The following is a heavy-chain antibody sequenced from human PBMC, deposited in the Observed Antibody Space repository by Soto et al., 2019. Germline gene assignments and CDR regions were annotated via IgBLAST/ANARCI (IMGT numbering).Heavy chain of an antibody. Sequence: QVQLVESGGGVVQPGRSLRLSCAASGFTFSSYGMHWVRQAPGKGLEWVAVISYDGSNKYYADSVKGRFTISRDNSKNTLYLQMNSLRAEDTAVYYCAKDLLGYCSGGSCYSPYYYAMDVWGQGTTVTVSS. CDR2: ISYDGSNK. D-gene: IGHD2-15*01. CDR3: AKDLLGYCSGGSCYSPYYYAMDV. V-gene: IGHV3-30*18. J-gene: IGHJ6*02. CDR1: GFTFSSYG.